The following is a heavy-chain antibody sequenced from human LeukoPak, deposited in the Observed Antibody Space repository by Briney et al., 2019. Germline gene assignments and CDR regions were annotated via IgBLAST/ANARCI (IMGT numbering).Heavy chain of an antibody. CDR2: ISYDGSNK. D-gene: IGHD3-3*01. J-gene: IGHJ4*02. V-gene: IGHV3-30-3*01. Sequence: GGSRRLSCVASGFTFNAYAIHWVRQAPGKGLDWVAVISYDGSNKYYEDSVKGRFTISRDNSKNTLYLQMNSLRAEDMAVYYCAREEWYYFDYWGQGTLVSVSS. CDR1: GFTFNAYA. CDR3: AREEWYYFDY.